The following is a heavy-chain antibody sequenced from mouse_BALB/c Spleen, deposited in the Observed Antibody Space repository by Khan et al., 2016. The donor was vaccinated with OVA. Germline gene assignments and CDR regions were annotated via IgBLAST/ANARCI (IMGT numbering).Heavy chain of an antibody. CDR1: GFSLTSYG. V-gene: IGHV2-3*01. CDR3: ANDRGYYAVDY. Sequence: QVQLQQSGPGLVAPSQSLSITCTVSGFSLTSYGVSWVRQPPGKGLEWLGVIWGDGNTNFHSALRSRLSISTDNSKSQVFLKLNRLQTDDTSTYYCANDRGYYAVDYWGQGTSVTVSS. CDR2: IWGDGNT. J-gene: IGHJ4*01.